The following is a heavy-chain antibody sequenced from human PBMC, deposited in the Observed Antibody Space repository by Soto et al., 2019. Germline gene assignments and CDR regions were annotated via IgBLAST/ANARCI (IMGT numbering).Heavy chain of an antibody. D-gene: IGHD6-19*01. CDR1: GFTFSDYA. J-gene: IGHJ4*02. CDR2: VSHDGRNT. CDR3: AKGGRQWLVTSDFNY. Sequence: VQLVESGGGVVQPGRSLRLSCAASGFTFSDYAMHWVRQAPGKGLGWVAVVSHDGRNTHYADSVKGRFTIPRDSSKNTVSLEMTSLRAEDTAVYYWAKGGRQWLVTSDFNYWGQGALVTVSS. V-gene: IGHV3-30*18.